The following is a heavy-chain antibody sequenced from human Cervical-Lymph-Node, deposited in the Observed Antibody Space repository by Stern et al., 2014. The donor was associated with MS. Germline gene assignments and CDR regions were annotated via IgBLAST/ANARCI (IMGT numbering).Heavy chain of an antibody. V-gene: IGHV4-39*01. CDR2: IYYRGST. J-gene: IGHJ4*02. CDR1: GGSIRSSSYY. Sequence: QLVESGPGLVKPSETLSLTCTVSGGSIRSSSYYWGWIRQPPGKGLEWIGSIYYRGSTYYNPSLKSRVTISVDTSKNQFSLRLTSVTAADTAVYYCAKLWLGELPENPFEFWGQGTLVTVSS. CDR3: AKLWLGELPENPFEF. D-gene: IGHD3-10*01.